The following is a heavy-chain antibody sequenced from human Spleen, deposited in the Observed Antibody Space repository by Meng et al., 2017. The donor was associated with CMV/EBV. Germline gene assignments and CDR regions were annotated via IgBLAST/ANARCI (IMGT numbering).Heavy chain of an antibody. Sequence: SGGSISSGNYYWGWIRQPPGKGLEWIGSVYYSGSTYYNPSLKSRVSISVSVSKSQFSLKLSSVTAADTAVYYCARDYSGTEGDNWFDPWGLGTLVPSPQ. D-gene: IGHD1-1*01. CDR3: ARDYSGTEGDNWFDP. J-gene: IGHJ5*02. V-gene: IGHV4-39*07. CDR2: VYYSGST. CDR1: GGSISSGNYY.